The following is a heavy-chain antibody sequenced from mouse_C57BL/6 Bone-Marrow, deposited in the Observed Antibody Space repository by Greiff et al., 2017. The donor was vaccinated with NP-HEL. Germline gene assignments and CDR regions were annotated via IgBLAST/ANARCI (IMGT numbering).Heavy chain of an antibody. V-gene: IGHV5-4*01. CDR1: GFTFSSYA. D-gene: IGHD1-1*01. CDR2: ISDGGSYT. Sequence: EVQVVESGGGLVKPGGSLKLSCAASGFTFSSYAMSWVRQTPEKRLEWVATISDGGSYTYYPDNVKGRFTISRDNAKNNLYLQMSHLKSEDTARYYCARGSDYGSSYYFDYWGQGATLTVSS. CDR3: ARGSDYGSSYYFDY. J-gene: IGHJ2*01.